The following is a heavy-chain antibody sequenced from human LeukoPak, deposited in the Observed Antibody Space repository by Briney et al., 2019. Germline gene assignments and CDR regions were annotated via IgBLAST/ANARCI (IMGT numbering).Heavy chain of an antibody. CDR2: ISYDGSNK. V-gene: IGHV3-30*04. CDR1: GFTFSSYA. D-gene: IGHD3-22*01. J-gene: IGHJ4*02. Sequence: GGSLGLSCAASGFTFSSYAMHWVRQAPGKGLEWVAVISYDGSNKYYADSVKGRFTNSRDNSKNTLYLQMNSLRAEDTAVYYCARDLGLKRVDYYDSSGYLDYWGQGTLVTVSS. CDR3: ARDLGLKRVDYYDSSGYLDY.